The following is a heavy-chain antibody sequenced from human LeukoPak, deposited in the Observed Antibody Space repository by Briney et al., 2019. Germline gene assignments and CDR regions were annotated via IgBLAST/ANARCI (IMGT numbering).Heavy chain of an antibody. CDR1: GFTFSDYY. V-gene: IGHV3-11*04. Sequence: GGSLRLSCAASGFTFSDYYMSWIRQAPGKGLEWVSYISSSGSTIYYADSVKGRFTISRDNAKNSLYLQMNSLRAEDTAVYYCARARDSSGWYPDYMDVWGKGTTVTVSS. CDR2: ISSSGSTI. D-gene: IGHD6-19*01. CDR3: ARARDSSGWYPDYMDV. J-gene: IGHJ6*03.